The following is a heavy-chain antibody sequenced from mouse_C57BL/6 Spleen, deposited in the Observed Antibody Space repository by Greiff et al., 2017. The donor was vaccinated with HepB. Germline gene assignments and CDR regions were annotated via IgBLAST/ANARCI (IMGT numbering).Heavy chain of an antibody. CDR1: GFTFSNYW. CDR2: IRLKSDNYAT. V-gene: IGHV6-3*01. Sequence: EVQGVESGGGLVQPGGSMKLSCVASGFTFSNYWMNWVRQSPEKGLEWVAQIRLKSDNYATHYAESVKGRFTISRDDSKSSVYLQMNNLRADDTGIYYCTSGLRRYFDVWGTGTTVTVSS. J-gene: IGHJ1*03. CDR3: TSGLRRYFDV. D-gene: IGHD2-4*01.